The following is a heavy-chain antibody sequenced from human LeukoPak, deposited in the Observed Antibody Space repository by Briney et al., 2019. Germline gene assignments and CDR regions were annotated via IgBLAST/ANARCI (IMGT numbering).Heavy chain of an antibody. J-gene: IGHJ3*02. CDR1: GYTFTGYY. V-gene: IGHV1-2*02. CDR3: ATPYDILTGYYLEANAFDI. Sequence: ASMKVSCKASGYTFTGYYMHWVRQAPGQGFEWMGWINPNSGDTNYAQKFQGRVTMTRDTSISTAYMELSRLRSDDTAVYYCATPYDILTGYYLEANAFDIWGQGTMVTVSS. CDR2: INPNSGDT. D-gene: IGHD3-9*01.